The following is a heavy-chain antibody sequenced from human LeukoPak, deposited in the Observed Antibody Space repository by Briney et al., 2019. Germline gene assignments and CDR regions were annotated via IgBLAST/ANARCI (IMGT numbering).Heavy chain of an antibody. V-gene: IGHV1-2*02. Sequence: ASVKVSCKASGYTFTAYYMHGVRQAPGQGLEWMGWINPNSGGTNYAQKFQGRVTMTRDTSISTAYMELSRLRSDDTAVYYCARDYYDSSGFGAFDIWGQGTMVTVSS. CDR1: GYTFTAYY. CDR3: ARDYYDSSGFGAFDI. J-gene: IGHJ3*02. CDR2: INPNSGGT. D-gene: IGHD3-22*01.